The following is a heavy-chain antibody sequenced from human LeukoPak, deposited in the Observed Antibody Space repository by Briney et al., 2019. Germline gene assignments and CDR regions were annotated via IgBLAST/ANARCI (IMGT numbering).Heavy chain of an antibody. V-gene: IGHV4-39*01. J-gene: IGHJ4*02. CDR2: IYYSGST. D-gene: IGHD3-10*01. CDR3: ARHLYGSGSYGFDY. CDR1: GGSISSSSYY. Sequence: PSETLSLTCTVSGGSISSSSYYWGWIPQPPGKGLEWIGSIYYSGSTYYNPSLKSRVPISVYTSKNQCSLKLSSVSAADTAVYYCARHLYGSGSYGFDYWGQGTLVTVSS.